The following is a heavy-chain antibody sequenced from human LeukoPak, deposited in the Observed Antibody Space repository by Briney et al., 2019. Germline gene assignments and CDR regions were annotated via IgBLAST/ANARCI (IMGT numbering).Heavy chain of an antibody. Sequence: SETLSLTCTVPGGSIGSYYWSWIRQPPGKGLEWIGYIYYSGSTNYNPSLKSRVTISVDTSKNQFSLKLSSVTAADTAVYYCARGPYSSGWFSGWFDPWGQGTLVTVSS. J-gene: IGHJ5*02. V-gene: IGHV4-59*01. CDR3: ARGPYSSGWFSGWFDP. CDR2: IYYSGST. D-gene: IGHD6-19*01. CDR1: GGSIGSYY.